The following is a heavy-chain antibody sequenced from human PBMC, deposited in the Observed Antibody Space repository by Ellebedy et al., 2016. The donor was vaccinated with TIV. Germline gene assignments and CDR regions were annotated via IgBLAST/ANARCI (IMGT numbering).Heavy chain of an antibody. CDR1: GYTFITHF. CDR2: INTRGGGT. D-gene: IGHD4-23*01. CDR3: ARDREDSDDFRGKGASDV. Sequence: AASVKVSCKTSGYTFITHFVHWVRQVPGQGPEWMGIINTRGGGTNYAPSFQGRLTVTRDTSTSTVYMELRRLRSEDSAIYYCARDREDSDDFRGKGASDVWGQGTMVTVSS. J-gene: IGHJ3*01. V-gene: IGHV1-46*03.